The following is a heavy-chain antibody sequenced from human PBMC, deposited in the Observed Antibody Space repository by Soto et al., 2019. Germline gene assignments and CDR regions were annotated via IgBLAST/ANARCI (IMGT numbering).Heavy chain of an antibody. D-gene: IGHD3-3*01. CDR3: ARRSPITIFGVALFDP. J-gene: IGHJ5*02. Sequence: ASVKVSCKASGYTFTGYYMHWVRQAPGQGLEWMGWINPNSGGTNYAQKFQGRVTMTRDTSISTAYMELSRLRSDDTAVYYCARRSPITIFGVALFDPCGQGTLVTVSS. CDR2: INPNSGGT. CDR1: GYTFTGYY. V-gene: IGHV1-2*02.